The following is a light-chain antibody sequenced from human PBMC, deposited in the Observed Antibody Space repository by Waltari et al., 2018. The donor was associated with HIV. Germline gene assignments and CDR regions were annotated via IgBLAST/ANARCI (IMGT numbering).Light chain of an antibody. CDR1: SRDVGGYNS. V-gene: IGLV2-8*01. J-gene: IGLJ1*01. CDR3: SSFSDNNRIV. CDR2: AVN. Sequence: QSALTQPPSASGSPGPSVALSCTGTSRDVGGYNSVSWHQQHPGKAPKLLIYAVNKRPSGVPDRFSGSKSGNTASLTVSGLQVDDEADYYCSSFSDNNRIVFGTGTRVTVL.